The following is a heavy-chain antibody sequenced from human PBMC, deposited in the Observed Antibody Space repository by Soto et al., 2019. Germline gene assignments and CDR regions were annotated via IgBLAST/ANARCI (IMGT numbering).Heavy chain of an antibody. Sequence: PGESLKISCKGSGYSFTRYWIYWVRQMPGKGLEWMGRIDPSDSYTNYSPSFQGHVTISADKSISTAYLQWSSLKASDTAMYYCARHPYDSSGYYHNWFDPWGQGTLVTV. CDR3: ARHPYDSSGYYHNWFDP. V-gene: IGHV5-10-1*01. CDR2: IDPSDSYT. CDR1: GYSFTRYW. D-gene: IGHD3-22*01. J-gene: IGHJ5*02.